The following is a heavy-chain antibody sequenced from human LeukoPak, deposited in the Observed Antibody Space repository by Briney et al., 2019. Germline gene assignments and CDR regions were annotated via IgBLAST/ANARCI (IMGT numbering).Heavy chain of an antibody. J-gene: IGHJ5*02. CDR2: IGGRGGTT. Sequence: GSLRLSCAASGFTFNSYAMSWVRQAPGKGLEWVSAIGGRGGTTYYADSVKGRFTISRDNSKDTLYLQMNSLRAEDTALYYCAKRSRDSSGWFDHWGQGTLVTVSS. CDR3: AKRSRDSSGWFDH. D-gene: IGHD6-19*01. CDR1: GFTFNSYA. V-gene: IGHV3-23*01.